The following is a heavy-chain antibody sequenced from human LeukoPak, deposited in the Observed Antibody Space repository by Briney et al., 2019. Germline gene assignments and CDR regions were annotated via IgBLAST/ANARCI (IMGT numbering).Heavy chain of an antibody. CDR1: GYTFTSYY. J-gene: IGHJ1*01. V-gene: IGHV1-46*01. D-gene: IGHD3-22*01. CDR2: INPSGGST. CDR3: ARDVTGGGYYDSSGYYEPSGYFQH. Sequence: ASVKVSCKASGYTFTSYYMHWVRQAPGQGLEWMGIINPSGGSTSYAQKFQGRVTMTRDTPTSTVYMELSSLRSEDTAVYYCARDVTGGGYYDSSGYYEPSGYFQHWGQGTLVTVSS.